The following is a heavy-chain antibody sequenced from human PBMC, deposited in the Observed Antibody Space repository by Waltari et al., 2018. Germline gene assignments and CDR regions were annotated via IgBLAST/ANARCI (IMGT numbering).Heavy chain of an antibody. CDR1: GFTLSEPY. J-gene: IGHJ4*02. CDR2: ISSSGSTI. V-gene: IGHV3-11*01. CDR3: ARGAGTPPFDF. Sequence: QVQLVESGGALVKPGGSLRLPCVASGFTLSEPYMSWVRQVTGKGLECISYISSSGSTISYADSVKGRFTVSRDNARNSLFLQMDNLRADDMAVYYCARGAGTPPFDFWGQGTLVTVSS. D-gene: IGHD1-7*01.